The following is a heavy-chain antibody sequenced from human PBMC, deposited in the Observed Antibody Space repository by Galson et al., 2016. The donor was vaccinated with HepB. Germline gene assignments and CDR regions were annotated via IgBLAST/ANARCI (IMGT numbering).Heavy chain of an antibody. CDR2: IDWDDDK. CDR3: ARMIGSIGTRHLDY. V-gene: IGHV2-70*04. J-gene: IGHJ4*02. CDR1: GFSLTTTEMR. Sequence: PALVKPTQTLTLTCTFSGFSLTTTEMRVTWIRQPPGKALEWLARIDWDDDKYYSTSLKTRLTVSKDTSKNQVVFTMTNMDPADTATYYYARMIGSIGTRHLDYWGQGILITVSS. D-gene: IGHD1-14*01.